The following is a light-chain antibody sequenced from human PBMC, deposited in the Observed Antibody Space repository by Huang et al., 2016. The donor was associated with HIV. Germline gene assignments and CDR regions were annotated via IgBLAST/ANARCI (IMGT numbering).Light chain of an antibody. Sequence: DIVMTQSPDSLSVSPGERDTIDCKSSQSLLYSLNNKNYLAWFHQKTGRPPMLLLYLASTRESGIPERFSGSGAGTDFTLTINNLQPEDVATYYCQQYYQNPQTFGQGT. CDR2: LAS. CDR3: QQYYQNPQT. CDR1: QSLLYSLNNKNY. J-gene: IGKJ5*01. V-gene: IGKV4-1*01.